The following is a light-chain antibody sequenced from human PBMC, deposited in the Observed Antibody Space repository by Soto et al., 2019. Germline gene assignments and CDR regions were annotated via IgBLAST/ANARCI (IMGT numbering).Light chain of an antibody. CDR3: QQYNNWPPWT. V-gene: IGKV3-15*01. CDR2: GAS. J-gene: IGKJ1*01. Sequence: EIVMTQSPSTLSASLGERATLSCRASQSVSGKLAWYQQKPGQAPRLLIYGASTRPTGSPARFSGSGSGTEIILTISSLQSEDFVAYYCQQYNNWPPWTFGQGTKVEIK. CDR1: QSVSGK.